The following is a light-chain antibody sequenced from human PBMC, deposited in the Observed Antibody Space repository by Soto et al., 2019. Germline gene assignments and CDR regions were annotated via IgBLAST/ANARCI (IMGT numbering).Light chain of an antibody. CDR1: SGHSSYA. CDR2: INSDGSH. J-gene: IGLJ2*01. CDR3: QTWGTDSVI. V-gene: IGLV4-69*01. Sequence: QPVLTQSPSASASLGASVKLTCTLSSGHSSYAIAWHQQQPEKGPRYLMNINSDGSHSKGDGIPDRFSGSSSGAERYLTISSLQSEDEADYYCQTWGTDSVIFGGGTKLTVL.